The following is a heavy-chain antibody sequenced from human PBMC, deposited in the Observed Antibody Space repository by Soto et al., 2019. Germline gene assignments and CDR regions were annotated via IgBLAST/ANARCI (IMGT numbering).Heavy chain of an antibody. J-gene: IGHJ5*02. D-gene: IGHD3-10*01. V-gene: IGHV3-15*01. CDR1: GFTFSTAW. CDR3: IRDPYGST. Sequence: EVQLVESGGGLVKPGASLRLSCAASGFTFSTAWMTWVRQAPGRGLEWVARIKTTSDGGTIHYAAPVKGRFTISRDDSKATLFLQMNSLKIEDTALYYCIRDPYGSTWGQGTLVTVSS. CDR2: IKTTSDGGTI.